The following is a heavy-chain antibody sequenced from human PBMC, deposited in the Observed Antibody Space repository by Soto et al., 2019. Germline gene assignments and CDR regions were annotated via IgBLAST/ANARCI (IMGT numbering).Heavy chain of an antibody. D-gene: IGHD4-17*01. CDR1: GGSISSYY. Sequence: SETLSLTCTVSGGSISSYYWSWIRQPPGKGLEWIGYIYYSGSTNYNPSLKSRVTISVDTSKNQFSLKLSSVTAADTAVYYCARRKATTVTTFYYYYYMDVWGKGPTVTVSS. V-gene: IGHV4-59*08. J-gene: IGHJ6*03. CDR3: ARRKATTVTTFYYYYYMDV. CDR2: IYYSGST.